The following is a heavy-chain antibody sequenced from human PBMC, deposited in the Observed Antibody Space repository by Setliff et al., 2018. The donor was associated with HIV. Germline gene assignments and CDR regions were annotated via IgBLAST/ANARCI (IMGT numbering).Heavy chain of an antibody. CDR2: MNPNSGVS. V-gene: IGHV1-8*01. CDR1: GHTFTNYD. D-gene: IGHD3-10*01. J-gene: IGHJ6*02. Sequence: GPSVKVSCKPSGHTFTNYDIHWMRRATGQGLEWMGWMNPNSGVSGDALKFNDRVTMTRDTSITTAYMELSSRTSEYTAVYYGARGKGVGGVIITGGLDVWGQGTTVTVSS. CDR3: ARGKGVGGVIITGGLDV.